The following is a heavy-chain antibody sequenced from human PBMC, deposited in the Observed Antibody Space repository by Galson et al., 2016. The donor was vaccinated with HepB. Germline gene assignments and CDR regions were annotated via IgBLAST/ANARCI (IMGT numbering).Heavy chain of an antibody. V-gene: IGHV1-8*01. CDR3: ARVFGSSWYGYYYYGMDV. D-gene: IGHD6-13*01. Sequence: SVKVSCKASGYTFTSSDINWVRQATGQGLEWMGWMNPNSGDTGYAQKFQGRVTMTRNTSTTTAYMELSSLRSEDTAVYYCARVFGSSWYGYYYYGMDVWGQGTTVTVSS. J-gene: IGHJ6*02. CDR2: MNPNSGDT. CDR1: GYTFTSSD.